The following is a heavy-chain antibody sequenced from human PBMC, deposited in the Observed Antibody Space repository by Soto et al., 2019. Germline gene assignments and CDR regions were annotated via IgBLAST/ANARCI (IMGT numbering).Heavy chain of an antibody. V-gene: IGHV4-34*01. CDR3: ATAPGGVVTQDDAFDI. CDR1: GGSFSGYY. Sequence: SETLSLTCAVYGGSFSGYYWSWIRQPPGKGLEWIGEINHSGSTNYNPSLKSRVTISVDTSKNQFSLKLSSVTAADTAVYYCATAPGGVVTQDDAFDIWGQGTMVTVPS. J-gene: IGHJ3*02. D-gene: IGHD2-15*01. CDR2: INHSGST.